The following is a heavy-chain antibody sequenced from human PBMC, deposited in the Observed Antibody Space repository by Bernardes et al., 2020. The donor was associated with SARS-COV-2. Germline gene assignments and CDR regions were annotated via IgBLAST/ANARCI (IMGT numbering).Heavy chain of an antibody. D-gene: IGHD3-10*01. J-gene: IGHJ4*02. CDR2: LYNNGRT. Sequence: GPLRRSCAISGFAVSDNFMTWVRQAPGKGLEWLSILYNNGRTYYADSVKGRFTMSRDDSSNTVFLQMNSLNAEDTAKYYCARVRFYYGSGSPSRYFDKWGQGTLVTISS. CDR3: ARVRFYYGSGSPSRYFDK. V-gene: IGHV3-53*01. CDR1: GFAVSDNF.